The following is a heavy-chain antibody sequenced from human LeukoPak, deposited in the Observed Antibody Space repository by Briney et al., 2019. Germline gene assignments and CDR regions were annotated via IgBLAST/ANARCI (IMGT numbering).Heavy chain of an antibody. CDR1: GGSINNYY. J-gene: IGHJ6*03. CDR3: AIMGGDGYYNMDV. Sequence: SETLSLTCIVPGGSINNYYWSWIRQAAGKGLEWIGRMYTSGSTNYNPSLKSRVTMSVDTSKNQFSLKLNSVTAADTAVYYCAIMGGDGYYNMDVWGKGTTVTVSS. D-gene: IGHD3-16*01. CDR2: MYTSGST. V-gene: IGHV4-4*07.